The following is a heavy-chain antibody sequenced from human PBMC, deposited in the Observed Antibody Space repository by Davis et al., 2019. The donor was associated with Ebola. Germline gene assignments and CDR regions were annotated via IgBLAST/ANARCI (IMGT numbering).Heavy chain of an antibody. D-gene: IGHD1-26*01. CDR3: AKRGLGPNRPFDY. J-gene: IGHJ4*02. CDR2: ISGSGGST. CDR1: GFTFDDYA. Sequence: GESLKISCAASGFTFDDYAMNWVRQAPGKGLEWVSVISGSGGSTDYADSVKGRFTISRDNSRNTLYLQMNSLRAEDTAVYYCAKRGLGPNRPFDYWGQGTLVTVSS. V-gene: IGHV3-23*01.